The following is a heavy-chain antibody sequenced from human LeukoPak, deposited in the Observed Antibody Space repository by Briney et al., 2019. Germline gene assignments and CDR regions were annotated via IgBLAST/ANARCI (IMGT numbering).Heavy chain of an antibody. J-gene: IGHJ4*02. Sequence: GGSLRLSCAASGFTFSNAWMSWVRQAPGKGLEWVGRIKSKTDGGTTDYAAPVKGRFTISRDDSKNTLYLQMNSLKTEDTAAYYCTTVWYSSGWRIDYWGQGTLVTVSS. V-gene: IGHV3-15*01. CDR3: TTVWYSSGWRIDY. CDR1: GFTFSNAW. CDR2: IKSKTDGGTT. D-gene: IGHD6-19*01.